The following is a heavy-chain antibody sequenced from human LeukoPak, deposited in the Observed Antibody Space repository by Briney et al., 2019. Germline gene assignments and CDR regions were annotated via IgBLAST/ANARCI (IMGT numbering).Heavy chain of an antibody. CDR1: GFTFSSYA. CDR3: TTDLSPYYDFWSGYFDY. J-gene: IGHJ4*02. V-gene: IGHV3-23*01. Sequence: GGSLRLSCAASGFTFSSYAMSWVRQAPGKGLEWVSAISGSGGSTYYADSVKGRFTISRDNSKNTLYLQMNSLRAEDTAVYYCTTDLSPYYDFWSGYFDYWGQGTLVTVSS. CDR2: ISGSGGST. D-gene: IGHD3-3*01.